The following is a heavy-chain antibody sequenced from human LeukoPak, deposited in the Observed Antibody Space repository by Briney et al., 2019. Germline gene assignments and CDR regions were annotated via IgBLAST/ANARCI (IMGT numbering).Heavy chain of an antibody. CDR1: GFTVSSNY. Sequence: GGSLRLSCAASGFTVSSNYMSWVCQAPGKGLEWVSVIYSGGSTYYADSVKGRFTISRDNSKNTLYLQMNSLRAEDTAVYYCAGGTGYCSSTSCSDAFDIWGQGTMVTVSS. CDR2: IYSGGST. D-gene: IGHD2-2*01. J-gene: IGHJ3*02. V-gene: IGHV3-53*01. CDR3: AGGTGYCSSTSCSDAFDI.